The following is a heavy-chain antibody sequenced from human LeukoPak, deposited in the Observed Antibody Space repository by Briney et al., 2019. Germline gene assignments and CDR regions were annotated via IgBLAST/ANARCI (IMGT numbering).Heavy chain of an antibody. Sequence: GGSLRLSCAASGFTFDDYAMHWVRQPPGKGLEWESGVSWNSGSIGYADSVSGRFTISRDNAKNSLYLLMNSLRAEDAALYYCTKDIYSSSRTNPSLYFDYWGQGTLVTVS. CDR1: GFTFDDYA. J-gene: IGHJ4*02. CDR3: TKDIYSSSRTNPSLYFDY. CDR2: VSWNSGSI. V-gene: IGHV3-9*01. D-gene: IGHD6-13*01.